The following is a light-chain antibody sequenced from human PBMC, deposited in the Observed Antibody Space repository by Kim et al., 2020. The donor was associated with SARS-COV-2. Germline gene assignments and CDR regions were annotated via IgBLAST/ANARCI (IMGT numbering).Light chain of an antibody. CDR2: DAS. Sequence: EIVMTQSPATLSVSPGERATLSCRASKSLSSNLAWYQQKPGQVPRLLIYDASTRATGIPARFSASGSGTEFTLTISSLQSEDFAVYYCQQYNDWPPRYTFGQGTKLEI. V-gene: IGKV3-15*01. CDR1: KSLSSN. J-gene: IGKJ2*01. CDR3: QQYNDWPPRYT.